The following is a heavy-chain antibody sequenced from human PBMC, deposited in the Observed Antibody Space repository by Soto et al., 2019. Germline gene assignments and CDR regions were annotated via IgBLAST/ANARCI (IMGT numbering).Heavy chain of an antibody. CDR1: GFTFSSYG. D-gene: IGHD1-26*01. CDR3: AKDLGSTEPERFDY. V-gene: IGHV3-30*18. Sequence: PGGSLRLSCAASGFTFSSYGMHWVRQAPGKGLEWVAVISYDGSNKYYADSVKGRFTISRDNSKNTLYLQMNSLRAEDTAVYYCAKDLGSTEPERFDYWGQGTRVTVSS. J-gene: IGHJ4*02. CDR2: ISYDGSNK.